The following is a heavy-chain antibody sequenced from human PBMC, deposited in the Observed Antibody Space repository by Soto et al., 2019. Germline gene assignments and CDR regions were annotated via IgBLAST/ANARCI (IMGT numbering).Heavy chain of an antibody. Sequence: ASVKVTCTASGYTYTVYYMHWVRQAPGQGLEWMGWINPNSGGTNYAQKFQGWVTMTRDTSISTAYMELSRLRSDDTAVYYCARALGKVTIFGVVIDYYGMDVWGQGTTVTVSS. CDR1: GYTYTVYY. CDR3: ARALGKVTIFGVVIDYYGMDV. CDR2: INPNSGGT. J-gene: IGHJ6*02. V-gene: IGHV1-2*04. D-gene: IGHD3-3*01.